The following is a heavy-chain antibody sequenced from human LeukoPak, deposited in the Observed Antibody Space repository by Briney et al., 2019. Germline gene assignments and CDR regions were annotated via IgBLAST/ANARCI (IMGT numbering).Heavy chain of an antibody. D-gene: IGHD1-1*01. J-gene: IGHJ4*02. V-gene: IGHV3-11*01. CDR1: GFTFSDYY. Sequence: NTGGSLRLSCAASGFTFSDYYMSWIRQAPGKGLEWVSYIGSSGSTIYYADSVKGRFTISRDNAKNSLYLQMNSLRAEDTAVYYCARDINWNDGGVSDYWGQGTLVTVSS. CDR2: IGSSGSTI. CDR3: ARDINWNDGGVSDY.